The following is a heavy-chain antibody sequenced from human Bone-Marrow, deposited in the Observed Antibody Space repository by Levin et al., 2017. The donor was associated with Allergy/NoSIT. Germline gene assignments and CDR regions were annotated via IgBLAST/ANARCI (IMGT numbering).Heavy chain of an antibody. CDR3: ARGGFTTPFDS. J-gene: IGHJ4*02. D-gene: IGHD1-14*01. V-gene: IGHV3-23*01. CDR1: GFTFSDYS. CDR2: IRASGEAT. Sequence: GGSLRLSCEASGFTFSDYSMTWVRQAPGEGLEWVSNIRASGEATFYADSVKGRFTISRDSSRNTVSLQMNSLRVEDTAIYYCARGGFTTPFDSWGPGTLVTVSS.